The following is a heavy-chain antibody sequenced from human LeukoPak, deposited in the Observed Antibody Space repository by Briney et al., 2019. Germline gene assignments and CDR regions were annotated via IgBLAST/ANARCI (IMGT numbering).Heavy chain of an antibody. J-gene: IGHJ4*02. CDR2: ISYDGGNT. CDR3: AKEGTGIHFDY. V-gene: IGHV3-30-3*01. Sequence: PGRSLRLFCAASGFTFSSNAIHWVRQAPGKGLEWVAEISYDGGNTYYADSVKGRFTISRDNSKNTLYLQMNSLRAEDTAVYYCAKEGTGIHFDYWGQGTLVTVSS. CDR1: GFTFSSNA. D-gene: IGHD1-1*01.